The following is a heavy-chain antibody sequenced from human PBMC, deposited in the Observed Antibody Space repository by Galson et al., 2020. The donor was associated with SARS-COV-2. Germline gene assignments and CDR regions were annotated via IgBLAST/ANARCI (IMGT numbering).Heavy chain of an antibody. D-gene: IGHD3-22*01. CDR1: GFTFSSYA. Sequence: LSLTCAASGFTFSSYAMHWVRQAPGKGLEWVAVISYDGSNKYYADSVKGRFTISRDNSKNTLYLQMNSLRAEDTAVYYCAREDPMIDAFDIWGQGTMVTVSS. V-gene: IGHV3-30*04. CDR2: ISYDGSNK. J-gene: IGHJ3*02. CDR3: AREDPMIDAFDI.